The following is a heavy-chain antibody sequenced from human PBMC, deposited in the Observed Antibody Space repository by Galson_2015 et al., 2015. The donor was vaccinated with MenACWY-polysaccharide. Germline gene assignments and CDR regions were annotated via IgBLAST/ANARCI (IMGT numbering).Heavy chain of an antibody. CDR2: IVPVLAIV. D-gene: IGHD3-16*01. CDR1: GGTFTS. Sequence: SVKVSCKASGGTFTSMSWVRQAPGQGLEWMGRIVPVLAIVQYAQQFQGSVTITADKSTSTASMELSSLRSADTAVYYCAREPGVGDFDIWGQGALVTVSS. J-gene: IGHJ4*02. V-gene: IGHV1-69*04. CDR3: AREPGVGDFDI.